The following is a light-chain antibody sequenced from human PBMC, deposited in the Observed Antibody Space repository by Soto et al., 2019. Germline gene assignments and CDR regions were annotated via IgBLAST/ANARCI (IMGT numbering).Light chain of an antibody. CDR2: SAS. CDR3: QHCRGSIT. V-gene: IGKV3-20*01. CDR1: QSVNSLY. Sequence: EMVLTQSPGTLSLSPGERATLSCRASQSVNSLYLAWYQQKPGQAPRLLIYSASSRATGIPDRFSGSGSGTDFTLTISSLEPEDSAVYFCQHCRGSITFGQGTRLEIK. J-gene: IGKJ5*01.